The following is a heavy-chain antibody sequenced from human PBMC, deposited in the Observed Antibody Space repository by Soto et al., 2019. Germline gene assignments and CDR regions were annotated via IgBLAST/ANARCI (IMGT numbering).Heavy chain of an antibody. CDR1: GFSLRTSGVG. V-gene: IGHV2-5*02. J-gene: IGHJ4*02. CDR2: IFWDDDK. CDR3: AHLTITGTPADY. Sequence: QITLKESGPTLVKPTQTLTLTCTFSGFSLRTSGVGVGWIRQPPGKALEWLALIFWDDDKRYNPSLKSRLTITKDTSKNQVVLTMTNMDPVETATYFCAHLTITGTPADYWGQGTLVTVSS. D-gene: IGHD1-20*01.